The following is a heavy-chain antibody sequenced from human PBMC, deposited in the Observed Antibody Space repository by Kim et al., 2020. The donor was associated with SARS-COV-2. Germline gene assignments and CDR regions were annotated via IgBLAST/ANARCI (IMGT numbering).Heavy chain of an antibody. J-gene: IGHJ2*01. CDR3: AGEAIVVVTASGWYFDL. D-gene: IGHD2-21*02. V-gene: IGHV1-69*13. CDR2: IIPIFGTA. CDR1: GGTFSSYA. Sequence: SVKVSCKASGGTFSSYAISWVRQAPGQGLEWMGGIIPIFGTANYAQKFQGGVTITADESTSTAYMELSSLRSEDTAVYYCAGEAIVVVTASGWYFDLWGRGTLVTVSS.